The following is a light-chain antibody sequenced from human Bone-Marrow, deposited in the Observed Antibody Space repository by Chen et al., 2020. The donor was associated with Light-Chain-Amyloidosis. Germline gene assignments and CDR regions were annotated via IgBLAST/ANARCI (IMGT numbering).Light chain of an antibody. Sequence: SYELTQPPSVSVSPGQTARITCSGDALPKHYAYWYQQKPGPAPVLVICKDTERPSGIPERFSGSSSGTTVTLTISGVQAEDEADYYCQSADSSDLGVFGGGTKLTVL. CDR3: QSADSSDLGV. CDR2: KDT. J-gene: IGLJ3*02. CDR1: ALPKHY. V-gene: IGLV3-25*03.